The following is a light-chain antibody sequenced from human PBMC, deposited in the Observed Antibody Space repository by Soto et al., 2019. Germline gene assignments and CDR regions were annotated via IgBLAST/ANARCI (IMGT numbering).Light chain of an antibody. Sequence: QSALTQPPSASGSPGQSITISCTGTSSDVGGYNYVSWYQQHPGNTPKLIIFDVNNRPSGVSNRFSASKSGSTASLTIAGLQAEDEADYYCSSYSRTTTLGVFGTGTKLTVL. CDR2: DVN. J-gene: IGLJ1*01. CDR1: SSDVGGYNY. CDR3: SSYSRTTTLGV. V-gene: IGLV2-14*01.